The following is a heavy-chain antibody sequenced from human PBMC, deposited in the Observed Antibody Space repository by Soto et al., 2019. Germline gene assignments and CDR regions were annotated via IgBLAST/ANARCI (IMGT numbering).Heavy chain of an antibody. V-gene: IGHV4-30-2*01. Sequence: SETLSLTCAVSGCSISSGGYSWSWIRQPPGKGLEWIGYIYHSGSTYYNPSLKSRVTISVDWSKNQFSLNLSSVTAADTAVYYCARVPDRWGQGTLVTVS. D-gene: IGHD2-2*01. CDR3: ARVPDR. J-gene: IGHJ5*02. CDR1: GCSISSGGYS. CDR2: IYHSGST.